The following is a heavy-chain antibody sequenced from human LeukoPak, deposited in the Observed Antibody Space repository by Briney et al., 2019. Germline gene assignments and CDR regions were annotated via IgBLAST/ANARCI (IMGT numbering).Heavy chain of an antibody. CDR1: GFTFSSYA. V-gene: IGHV3-30*04. D-gene: IGHD6-25*01. Sequence: GGSLRLSCAASGFTFSSYAMHWVRQAPGKGLEWVAVISYDGSNKYYADSVKGRFTISRDKSKNTLYLQMNSLRAEDTAVYYCARAKAGFDYWGQGTLVTVSS. J-gene: IGHJ4*02. CDR2: ISYDGSNK. CDR3: ARAKAGFDY.